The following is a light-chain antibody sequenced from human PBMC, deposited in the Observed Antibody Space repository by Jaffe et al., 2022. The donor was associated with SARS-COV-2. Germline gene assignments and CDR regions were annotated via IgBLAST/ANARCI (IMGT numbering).Light chain of an antibody. V-gene: IGKV4-1*01. CDR2: GAS. J-gene: IGKJ2*01. Sequence: DIVMTQSPDSLAVSLGERATFNCKSSQSVLSSSNNRNYLAWYQQKPGQPPKLLIYGASTRESGVPDRFSGSGSGTDFTLTISSLQAEDVAVYYCQQYYSSPPYTFGQGTKLEI. CDR1: QSVLSSSNNRNY. CDR3: QQYYSSPPYT.